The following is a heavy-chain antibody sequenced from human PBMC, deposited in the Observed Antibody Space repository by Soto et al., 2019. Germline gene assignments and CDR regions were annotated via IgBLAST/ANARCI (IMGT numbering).Heavy chain of an antibody. J-gene: IGHJ4*02. V-gene: IGHV4-39*01. D-gene: IGHD3-9*01. CDR2: IHYRGRT. CDR3: ARQVTPRRTGQQYYLDS. CDR1: GGSISDTNYY. Sequence: QLQLQESGPRLVKASETLSLTCTVSGGSISDTNYYWGWIRQPPGKGLEWIGSIHYRGRTHYNPSRESRVTISVDTAKNEFSLQLDSVTAADTSVYYCARQVTPRRTGQQYYLDSWGQGAPVTVSS.